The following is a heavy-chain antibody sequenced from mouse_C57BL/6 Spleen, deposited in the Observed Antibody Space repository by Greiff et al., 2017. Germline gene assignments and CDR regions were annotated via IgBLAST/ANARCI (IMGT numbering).Heavy chain of an antibody. CDR3: ARERGYDYDGFDY. D-gene: IGHD2-4*01. CDR2: INPGSGGT. V-gene: IGHV1-54*01. J-gene: IGHJ2*01. Sequence: VQLQQSGAELVRPGTSVKVSCKASGYAFTNYLIEWVKQRPGQGLEWIGVINPGSGGTNYNEKFKGKATLTADKSSSTAYMQLSSLTSEDSAVYVCARERGYDYDGFDYWGQGTTLTVSS. CDR1: GYAFTNYL.